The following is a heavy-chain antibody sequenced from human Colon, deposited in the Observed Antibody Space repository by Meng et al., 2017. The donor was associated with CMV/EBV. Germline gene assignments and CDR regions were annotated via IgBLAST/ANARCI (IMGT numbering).Heavy chain of an antibody. CDR3: ARDRNPRGFEAVYQYYGMDV. CDR2: ISGSGGTT. J-gene: IGHJ6*02. Sequence: GESLKISCEVSGFTFSSYAMTWVRQAPGKGLECVSTISGSGGTTDYADSVRGRFTISRDNSKNTLYLQMNSLRAEDTAIYYCARDRNPRGFEAVYQYYGMDVWGQGTTVTVSS. V-gene: IGHV3-23*01. CDR1: GFTFSSYA. D-gene: IGHD1-14*01.